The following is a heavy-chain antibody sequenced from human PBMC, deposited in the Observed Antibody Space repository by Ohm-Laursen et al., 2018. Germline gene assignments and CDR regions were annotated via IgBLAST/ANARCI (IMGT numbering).Heavy chain of an antibody. D-gene: IGHD1-14*01. CDR3: ARDFRIDY. V-gene: IGHV3-33*01. Sequence: SLRLSCAAPGFTFSSYGMHWVRQAPGKGLEWVTVIWYDGSNKYYADSVKGRFTISRDNSKNTLYLQMNSLRVEDTAVYYCARDFRIDYWGQGTLVTVSS. CDR1: GFTFSSYG. J-gene: IGHJ4*02. CDR2: IWYDGSNK.